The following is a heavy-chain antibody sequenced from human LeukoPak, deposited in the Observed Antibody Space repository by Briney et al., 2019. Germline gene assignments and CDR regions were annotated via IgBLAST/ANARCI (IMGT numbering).Heavy chain of an antibody. Sequence: GASVKVSSKVSGYTLTELSMHWVRQAPGKGLEWMGGFDPEDGETIYAQKFQGRVTMTEDTSTDTAYMELSSLRSEDTAVYYCATGPYCTNGVCYREYFQHWGQGTLVTVSS. CDR3: ATGPYCTNGVCYREYFQH. J-gene: IGHJ1*01. V-gene: IGHV1-24*01. D-gene: IGHD2-8*01. CDR1: GYTLTELS. CDR2: FDPEDGET.